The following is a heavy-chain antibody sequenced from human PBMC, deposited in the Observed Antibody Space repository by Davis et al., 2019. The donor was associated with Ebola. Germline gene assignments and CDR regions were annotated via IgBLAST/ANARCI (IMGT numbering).Heavy chain of an antibody. Sequence: PGGSLRLSCAASGFTFSGHGMHWPRQAPGKGLQWVAVIKFDGSEAVYAESVKGRFSIARDNSRNTLSLHMNSLRDEDTAMYFCARDDVRWFDSWGPGTQVTVSS. V-gene: IGHV3-33*01. CDR1: GFTFSGHG. CDR2: IKFDGSEA. CDR3: ARDDVRWFDS. J-gene: IGHJ5*01.